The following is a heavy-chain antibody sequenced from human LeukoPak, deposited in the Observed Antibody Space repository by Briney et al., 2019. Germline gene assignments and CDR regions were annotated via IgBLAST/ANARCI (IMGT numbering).Heavy chain of an antibody. D-gene: IGHD2-15*01. CDR3: ARHCSGGSCPLSFDAFDI. V-gene: IGHV4-59*08. CDR2: IYNSEST. CDR1: GGSISSFY. J-gene: IGHJ3*02. Sequence: PSETLSLTCTVSGGSISSFYWSWIRQPPGKGLEWIGYIYNSESTNYSPSLKSGVTISVDTSKSQFSLMLTSVTASDTAVYYCARHCSGGSCPLSFDAFDIWGQGTMVTVSS.